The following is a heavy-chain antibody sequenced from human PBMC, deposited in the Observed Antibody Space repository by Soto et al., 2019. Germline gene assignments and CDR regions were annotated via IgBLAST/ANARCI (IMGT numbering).Heavy chain of an antibody. J-gene: IGHJ6*02. V-gene: IGHV3-23*01. CDR1: GFTFSSYA. D-gene: IGHD3-3*01. CDR3: AKDKIFGVVKTYGMDV. Sequence: GGSLRLSCAASGFTFSSYAMSWVRQAPGKGLEWVSAISGSGGSTYYADSVKGRFTISRDNSKNTLYLQMNSLRAEDTAVYYCAKDKIFGVVKTYGMDVWGQGTTVTVSS. CDR2: ISGSGGST.